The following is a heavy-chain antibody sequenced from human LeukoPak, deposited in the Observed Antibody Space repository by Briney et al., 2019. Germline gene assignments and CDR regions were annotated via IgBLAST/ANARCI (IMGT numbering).Heavy chain of an antibody. CDR2: IYYSGST. D-gene: IGHD3-22*01. J-gene: IGHJ4*02. Sequence: SETLSLTCTVSGGSISSYYWSWIRQPPGKGLEWIGYIYYSGSTNYNPSLKSRVTISVDTSKNQFSLKVSSVTAADTAVYFCARDTSACYRPFDYWGQGTLVTVSS. V-gene: IGHV4-59*01. CDR1: GGSISSYY. CDR3: ARDTSACYRPFDY.